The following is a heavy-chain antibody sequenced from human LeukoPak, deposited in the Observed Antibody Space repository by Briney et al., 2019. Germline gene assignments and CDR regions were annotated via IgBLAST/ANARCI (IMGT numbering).Heavy chain of an antibody. CDR3: ARALTPGYSSSWPFDY. J-gene: IGHJ4*02. Sequence: ASVKVSCMASGYTFTSYDINWVRQAPGQGLEWMGIINPSGGSTSYAQKFQGRVTMTRDTSTSTVYMELSSLRSEDTAVYYCARALTPGYSSSWPFDYWGQGTLVTVSS. CDR2: INPSGGST. D-gene: IGHD6-13*01. V-gene: IGHV1-46*03. CDR1: GYTFTSYD.